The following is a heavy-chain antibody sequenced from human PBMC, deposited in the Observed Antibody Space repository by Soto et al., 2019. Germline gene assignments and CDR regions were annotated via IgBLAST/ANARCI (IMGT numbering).Heavy chain of an antibody. CDR2: IIPIFGTA. D-gene: IGHD4-17*01. CDR1: GGTFSSYA. Sequence: QVQLVQSGAEVKKPGSSVKFSCNASGGTFSSYAISWVRQAPGQGLEWMGGIIPIFGTANYAQKFQGRVTITADKSTSTAYMELSSLRSEDTAVYYCARDSRHGDYRMDWGQGTLVTVSS. V-gene: IGHV1-69*06. J-gene: IGHJ4*02. CDR3: ARDSRHGDYRMD.